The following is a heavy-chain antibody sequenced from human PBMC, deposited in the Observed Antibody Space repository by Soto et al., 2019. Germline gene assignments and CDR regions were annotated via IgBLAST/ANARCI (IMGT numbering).Heavy chain of an antibody. D-gene: IGHD6-25*01. CDR3: GRGVPAATARIEDI. J-gene: IGHJ4*02. Sequence: ASVNVSCKSSGYMFTAYYFHWGRQAPGQGLECMAWINPNSGDTKRVEKFQGRVTLTWDTTITTAYMELTGLTSDDTPIYYCGRGVPAATARIEDIWDQGCLFTVSS. CDR2: INPNSGDT. V-gene: IGHV1-2*02. CDR1: GYMFTAYY.